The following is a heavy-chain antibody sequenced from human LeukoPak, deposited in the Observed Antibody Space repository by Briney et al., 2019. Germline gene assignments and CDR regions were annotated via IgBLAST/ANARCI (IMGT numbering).Heavy chain of an antibody. CDR1: GGTFNTFA. J-gene: IGHJ4*02. CDR3: ARPDFSGFDWGFDF. V-gene: IGHV1-69*05. D-gene: IGHD5-12*01. Sequence: SVKVSCKASGGTFNTFAISWVRQAPGQGLEWMGGIIPFFGSANYAQRVQDRVTITTDESTTTAYMELHSLTSDDTAVYYCARPDFSGFDWGFDFWGQGTLITVSS. CDR2: IIPFFGSA.